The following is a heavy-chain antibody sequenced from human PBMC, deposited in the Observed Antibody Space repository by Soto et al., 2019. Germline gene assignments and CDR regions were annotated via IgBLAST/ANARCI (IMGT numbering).Heavy chain of an antibody. CDR3: ARLFDTSGWYDY. CDR1: GYSFTSYW. D-gene: IGHD6-19*01. J-gene: IGHJ4*02. CDR2: IYPGDSDT. V-gene: IGHV5-51*01. Sequence: GEALKISCKGSGYSFTSYWIGWVRQMPGKGLERMGIIYPGDSDTRYSPSFQGQVTISADKSITTTYLQWSSLKASDTAIYYCARLFDTSGWYDYWGQGTLVTVSS.